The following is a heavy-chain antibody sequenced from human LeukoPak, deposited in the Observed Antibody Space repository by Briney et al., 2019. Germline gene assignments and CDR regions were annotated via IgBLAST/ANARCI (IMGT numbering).Heavy chain of an antibody. D-gene: IGHD5-24*01. Sequence: GGSLRLSCAASGFTFSDSYMTWIRQAPGKGLEWVSYISNSGSSIYYADSVKGRFTTSRDNAKSSLYLQMNSLRAEDTAVYYCARVMATPDAFDIWGQGTMVTVSS. CDR1: GFTFSDSY. CDR2: ISNSGSSI. V-gene: IGHV3-11*04. J-gene: IGHJ3*02. CDR3: ARVMATPDAFDI.